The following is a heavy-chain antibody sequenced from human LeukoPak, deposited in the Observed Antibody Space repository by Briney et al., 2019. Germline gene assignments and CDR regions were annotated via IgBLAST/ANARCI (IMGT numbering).Heavy chain of an antibody. J-gene: IGHJ3*02. CDR2: INPNSGGT. CDR1: GYTFTGYY. V-gene: IGHV1-2*02. Sequence: ASVKVSCKASGYTFTGYYMHWVRQAPGQGLEWMGWINPNSGGTNYAQKFQGRVTMTRDTSISTAYMELSRLRSDDTAVSYCAREGTTVRDAFDIWGQGTMVTVSS. CDR3: AREGTTVRDAFDI. D-gene: IGHD4-17*01.